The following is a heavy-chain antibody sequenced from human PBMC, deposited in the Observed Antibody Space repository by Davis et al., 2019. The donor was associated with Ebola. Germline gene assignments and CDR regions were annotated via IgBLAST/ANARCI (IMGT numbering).Heavy chain of an antibody. Sequence: PGGSLRLSCAASGFTFSSYAMHWVRQAPGKGLEWVAVISYDGSNKYYADSVKGRLTISRDNAKNSLYLQMDSLRAEDTAVYSCARVGSSSSRYIDLWGRGTLVTVSS. D-gene: IGHD6-6*01. J-gene: IGHJ2*01. CDR2: ISYDGSNK. V-gene: IGHV3-30*04. CDR3: ARVGSSSSRYIDL. CDR1: GFTFSSYA.